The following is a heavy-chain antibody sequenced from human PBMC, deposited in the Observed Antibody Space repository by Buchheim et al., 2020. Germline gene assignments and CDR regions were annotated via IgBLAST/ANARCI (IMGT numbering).Heavy chain of an antibody. CDR3: VGGGATVYGMDV. V-gene: IGHV4-4*02. D-gene: IGHD1-26*01. CDR1: GGSISSGYW. J-gene: IGHJ6*02. Sequence: QVQLRESGPGLVKPSGTLSLTCAVSGGSISSGYWWSWVRQSPGKGLQWIGEIFHSGTTNYNPSLKRRVKLSLDRSKNPFSLNLNSVTAADTAVYYCVGGGATVYGMDVWGQGTT. CDR2: IFHSGTT.